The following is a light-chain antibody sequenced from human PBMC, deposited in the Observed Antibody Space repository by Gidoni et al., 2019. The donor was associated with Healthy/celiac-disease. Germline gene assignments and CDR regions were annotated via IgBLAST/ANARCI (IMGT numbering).Light chain of an antibody. CDR3: QQSYSTSGFT. J-gene: IGKJ3*01. V-gene: IGKV1-39*01. Sequence: DIQMTQSPSSLSASVGDRVTITCRASQSIRSYLNWYQQKPGKAPKLLIYAASSLQSGVPSRVSGSGSGTDFTLTISSLQPEDFATYYCQQSYSTSGFTFGPGTKVDIK. CDR1: QSIRSY. CDR2: AAS.